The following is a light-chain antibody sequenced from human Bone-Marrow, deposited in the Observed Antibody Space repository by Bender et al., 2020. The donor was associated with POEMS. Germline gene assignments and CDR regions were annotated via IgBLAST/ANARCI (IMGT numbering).Light chain of an antibody. CDR3: QAWDTYSVI. Sequence: SYEVTQPPSVSVSPGQTASITCPGDDLGDKYVAWYQQKPDQSPVLVIYQDTKRPSGIPERFYGSNSGNTATLTISGTQAMDEADYYCQAWDTYSVIFGGGTKLTVL. J-gene: IGLJ2*01. V-gene: IGLV3-1*01. CDR1: DLGDKY. CDR2: QDT.